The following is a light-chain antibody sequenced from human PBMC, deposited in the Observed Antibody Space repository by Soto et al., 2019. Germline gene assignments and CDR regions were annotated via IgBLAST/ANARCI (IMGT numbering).Light chain of an antibody. Sequence: EIVLTQSPGTLSLSPGERATLSCRASQSVSSSYLAWYQQKPGQAPRLLIYGASSRATGIPDRFSGSGSGTDFTLTISRLEPEDFAVYYCQQYGSSPPFCQGTNVDIK. V-gene: IGKV3-20*01. CDR3: QQYGSSPP. CDR2: GAS. CDR1: QSVSSSY. J-gene: IGKJ1*01.